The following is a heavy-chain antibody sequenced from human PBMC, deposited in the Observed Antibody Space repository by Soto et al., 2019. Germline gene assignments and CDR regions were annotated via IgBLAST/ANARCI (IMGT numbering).Heavy chain of an antibody. CDR1: GGSITSYY. Sequence: SETLSLTCTVSGGSITSYYWSWIRQTPGKGLEWIGYIYYIGTTSYSPSLKSRVTISVDMSKNQFSLKLSSVTAADTAVYFCARQVGVFSFGAFDFGGQGTRV. CDR3: ARQVGVFSFGAFDF. D-gene: IGHD3-3*01. V-gene: IGHV4-59*08. CDR2: IYYIGTT. J-gene: IGHJ3*01.